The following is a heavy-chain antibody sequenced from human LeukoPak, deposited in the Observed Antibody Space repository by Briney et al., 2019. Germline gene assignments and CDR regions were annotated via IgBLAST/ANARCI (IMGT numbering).Heavy chain of an antibody. J-gene: IGHJ4*02. CDR2: INTGNGNT. D-gene: IGHD2-21*02. V-gene: IGHV1-3*04. CDR1: GYTFTSYA. Sequence: GASVKVSCKASGYTFTSYAIHWVRQAPGQRLECMGWINTGNGNTKYSQKFQGRVTITRDTSASTAYMDLSSLRSEDTAVYYCAKNTETAIPLPSSFDYWAQGPLVP. CDR3: AKNTETAIPLPSSFDY.